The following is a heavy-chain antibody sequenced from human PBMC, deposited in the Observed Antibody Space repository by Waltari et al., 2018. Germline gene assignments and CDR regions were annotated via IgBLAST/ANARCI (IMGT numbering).Heavy chain of an antibody. J-gene: IGHJ4*02. Sequence: LVESGGAVVQPGKSLRVACAAPGVSVATFGMHWVRQAPGRGLEWVAVMWSDGSSVYYANSVKGRFVVSRDSSKNTFYLQMNRIRVDDAGLYYCARDLGVFSGWDYWGQGTLVAVSS. CDR2: MWSDGSSV. V-gene: IGHV3-33*01. CDR1: GVSVATFG. CDR3: ARDLGVFSGWDY. D-gene: IGHD6-19*01.